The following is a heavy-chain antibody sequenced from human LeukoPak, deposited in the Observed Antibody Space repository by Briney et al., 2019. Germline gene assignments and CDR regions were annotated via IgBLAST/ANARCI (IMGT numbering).Heavy chain of an antibody. CDR1: GFTFSTNS. Sequence: GGSLRLSCAASGFTFSTNSMNWVRQAPGKGLEWVSFISSSSSYIYYADSVKGRFTISRDNAKNSLYLQMNSLRAEDTAVYFCARDREVGATRGGSFDIWGQGTMVTVSS. V-gene: IGHV3-21*01. CDR3: ARDREVGATRGGSFDI. CDR2: ISSSSSYI. D-gene: IGHD1-26*01. J-gene: IGHJ3*02.